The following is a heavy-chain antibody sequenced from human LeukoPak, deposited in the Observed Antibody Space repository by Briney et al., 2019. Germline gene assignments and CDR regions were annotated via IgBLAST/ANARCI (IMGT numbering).Heavy chain of an antibody. CDR2: ISSSGTI. V-gene: IGHV3-48*01. J-gene: IGHJ4*02. Sequence: GGSLRLSCAASGFSFSAYSMNWVRQAPGKGLEWVSYISSSGTIYYADSVKGRFTISRDNSKNTLYLQVNNVRPEDTAIYYCLKGGWATIGPPKDWGPGTLVTVSS. CDR3: LKGGWATIGPPKD. D-gene: IGHD5-24*01. CDR1: GFSFSAYS.